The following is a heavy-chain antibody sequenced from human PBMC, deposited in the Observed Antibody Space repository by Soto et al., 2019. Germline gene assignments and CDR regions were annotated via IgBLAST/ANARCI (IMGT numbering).Heavy chain of an antibody. CDR3: ARDQDVSHYHGMDV. CDR1: GGTFSSYA. D-gene: IGHD3-10*02. CDR2: IIPIFGTA. V-gene: IGHV1-69*12. Sequence: QVQLVQSGAEVKKPGSSVKVSCKASGGTFSSYAISWVRQAPGQGLEWMGGIIPIFGTANYAQKFQGRVKITEGESTRTAYMELSSLRSEDTAMYYCARDQDVSHYHGMDVWGQGPTVTVSS. J-gene: IGHJ6*02.